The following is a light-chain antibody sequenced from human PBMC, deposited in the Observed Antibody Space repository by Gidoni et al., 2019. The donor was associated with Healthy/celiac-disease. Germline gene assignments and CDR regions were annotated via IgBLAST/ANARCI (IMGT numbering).Light chain of an antibody. CDR1: QRISSY. Sequence: DIQMTQSPSSLSASVGDRVTITCRASQRISSYLNWYQQKPGEAPKLLIYAASSLQSGVPSRFSGSGSGTDFTLTISSLQPEDFATYYCQQSYSTPQLTFGGGTKVEIK. V-gene: IGKV1-39*01. CDR2: AAS. J-gene: IGKJ4*01. CDR3: QQSYSTPQLT.